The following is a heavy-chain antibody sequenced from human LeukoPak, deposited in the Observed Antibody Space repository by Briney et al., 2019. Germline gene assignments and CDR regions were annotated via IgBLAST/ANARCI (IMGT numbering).Heavy chain of an antibody. J-gene: IGHJ4*02. CDR3: AKDRDSSGYYFPYFDY. V-gene: IGHV3-11*01. Sequence: PGGSLRLSCAASGFTFSDYYMSWIRQAPGKGLEWVSYISSSGSTIYYADSVKGRFTISRDNAKNSLYLQMNSLRAEDTAVYYCAKDRDSSGYYFPYFDYWGQGTLVTVSS. CDR1: GFTFSDYY. CDR2: ISSSGSTI. D-gene: IGHD3-22*01.